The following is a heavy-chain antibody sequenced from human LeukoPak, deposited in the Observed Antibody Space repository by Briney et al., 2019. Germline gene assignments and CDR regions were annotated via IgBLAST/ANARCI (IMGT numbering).Heavy chain of an antibody. CDR2: IDGSSDNI. CDR3: ATYGRDGYRGFY. J-gene: IGHJ4*02. Sequence: GGSLRLSCVASGFTFNKYSMNWVRQAPGKGLEWITYIDGSSDNIYYADSVKGRFTTSRDNAKNSVYLHMNSLRAEDTAVYYCATYGRDGYRGFYWGQGTLVTVSS. D-gene: IGHD5-24*01. V-gene: IGHV3-48*04. CDR1: GFTFNKYS.